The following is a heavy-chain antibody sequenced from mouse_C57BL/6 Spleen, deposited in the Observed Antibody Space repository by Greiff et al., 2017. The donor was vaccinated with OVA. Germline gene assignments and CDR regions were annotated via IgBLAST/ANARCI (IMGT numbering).Heavy chain of an antibody. J-gene: IGHJ4*01. D-gene: IGHD1-1*01. CDR1: GFTFSDYG. CDR3: ARGGLITTVEDAMDY. Sequence: VKLVESGGGLVKPGGSLKLSCAASGFTFSDYGMHWVRQAPEKGLEWVAYISSGSSTIYYADTVKGRFTISRDTAKNTLFLQMTSLRSEDTAMYYCARGGLITTVEDAMDYWGQGTSVTVSS. CDR2: ISSGSSTI. V-gene: IGHV5-17*01.